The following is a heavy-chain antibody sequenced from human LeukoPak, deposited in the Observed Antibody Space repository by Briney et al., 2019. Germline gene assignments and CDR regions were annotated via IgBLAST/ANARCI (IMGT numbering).Heavy chain of an antibody. CDR3: ARIRRDGYNPNWFDP. J-gene: IGHJ5*02. V-gene: IGHV4-59*01. CDR2: IYYSGST. Sequence: SETLPLTCTVSGGSISSYYWSWIRQPPGKGLEWIGYIYYSGSTNYNPSLKSRVTISVDTSKNQFSLKLSSVTAADTAVYYCARIRRDGYNPNWFDPWGQGTLVTVSS. D-gene: IGHD5-24*01. CDR1: GGSISSYY.